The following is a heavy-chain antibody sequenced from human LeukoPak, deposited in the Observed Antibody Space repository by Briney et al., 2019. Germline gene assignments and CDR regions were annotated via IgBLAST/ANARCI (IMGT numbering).Heavy chain of an antibody. Sequence: GGSLRLSCAASGFTFSSYAMSWARQAPRKGLEWVSSFSGGDGSTYYADSVKGRFTISRDNSKNTLFLQMNSLRAEDTAVYFCAKGDAYCGGDCFPDWGQGTLVTVSS. CDR1: GFTFSSYA. CDR3: AKGDAYCGGDCFPD. CDR2: FSGGDGST. J-gene: IGHJ4*02. D-gene: IGHD2-21*02. V-gene: IGHV3-23*01.